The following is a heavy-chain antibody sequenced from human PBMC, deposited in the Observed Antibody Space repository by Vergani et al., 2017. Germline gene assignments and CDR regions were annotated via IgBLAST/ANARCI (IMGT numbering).Heavy chain of an antibody. CDR2: INPSGGST. CDR1: GGTFSSYA. Sequence: QVQLVQSGAEVKKPGSSVKVSCKASGGTFSSYAISWVRQAPGQGLEWMGIINPSGGSTSYAQKFQGRVTMTRDTSTSTVYMELSSLRSEDTAVYYCARSKSRGRYFDYWGQGTLDTVSS. V-gene: IGHV1-46*01. J-gene: IGHJ4*02. CDR3: ARSKSRGRYFDY.